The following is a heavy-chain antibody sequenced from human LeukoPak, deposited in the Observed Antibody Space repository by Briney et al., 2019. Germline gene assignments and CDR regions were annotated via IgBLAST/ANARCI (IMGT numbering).Heavy chain of an antibody. V-gene: IGHV3-11*01. D-gene: IGHD3-10*01. CDR2: ISSSGRSI. CDR1: GFTFSDYY. Sequence: GGSLRLSCAASGFTFSDYYMSWIRQAPGKGLEWVSYISSSGRSIYYADSVKGRVTISRDNSKNTLYLQMNSLRAEDTAVYYCAKNYGSGSSVKYYYYMDVWGKGTTVTVSS. CDR3: AKNYGSGSSVKYYYYMDV. J-gene: IGHJ6*03.